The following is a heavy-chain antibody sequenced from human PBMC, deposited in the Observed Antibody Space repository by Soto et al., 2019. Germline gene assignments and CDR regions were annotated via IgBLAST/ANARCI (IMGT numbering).Heavy chain of an antibody. J-gene: IGHJ4*02. CDR2: IKSKNDGGTT. Sequence: GGSLRLSCAASGFTFSNAWMSWVRQAPGKGLEWVGRIKSKNDGGTTDYTAPVKGRFTISRDDSKNMLYLQMNILKTVDTALYYFTTDSSKLWFGELLTIDYWGQGTLVTVSS. D-gene: IGHD3-10*01. CDR1: GFTFSNAW. CDR3: TTDSSKLWFGELLTIDY. V-gene: IGHV3-15*01.